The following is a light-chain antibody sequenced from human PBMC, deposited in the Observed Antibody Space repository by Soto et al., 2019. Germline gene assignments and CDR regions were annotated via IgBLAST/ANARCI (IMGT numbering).Light chain of an antibody. V-gene: IGLV2-14*01. CDR1: SSDVGGYNY. Sequence: QSALTQPASVSGSPGQSITISCTGTSSDVGGYNYVSWYQQHPGKAPKLMIYEVSNRPSGVSNRFSGSKSGNTASLTIAGPQAEDESEYYCSSYTSSSRVFGTGTKLTVL. CDR3: SSYTSSSRV. J-gene: IGLJ1*01. CDR2: EVS.